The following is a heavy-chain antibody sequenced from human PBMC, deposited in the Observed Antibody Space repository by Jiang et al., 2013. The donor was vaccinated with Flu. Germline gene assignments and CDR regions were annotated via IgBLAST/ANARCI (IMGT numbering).Heavy chain of an antibody. CDR3: VGSQWLVSLDY. V-gene: IGHV3-66*01. D-gene: IGHD6-19*01. J-gene: IGHJ4*02. CDR2: SGGNT. Sequence: SGGNTYYADSVKGRFTISRDNSQNTLYLQMNSLRAEDTAVYYCVGSQWLVSLDYWGQGTLVSVSS.